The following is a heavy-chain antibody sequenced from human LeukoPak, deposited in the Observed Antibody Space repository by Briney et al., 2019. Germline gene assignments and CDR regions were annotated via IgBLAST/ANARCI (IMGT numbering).Heavy chain of an antibody. Sequence: GGSLRLSCAASGFTFSSYSMNWVRQAPGKGLEWVSSISSSSSYIYYAGSVKGRFTISRDNAKNSLYLQMNSLRAEDTAVYYCARDAAQLRYFDWLLYGSYFDYWGQGTLVTVSS. CDR3: ARDAAQLRYFDWLLYGSYFDY. D-gene: IGHD3-9*01. CDR2: ISSSSSYI. J-gene: IGHJ4*02. V-gene: IGHV3-21*01. CDR1: GFTFSSYS.